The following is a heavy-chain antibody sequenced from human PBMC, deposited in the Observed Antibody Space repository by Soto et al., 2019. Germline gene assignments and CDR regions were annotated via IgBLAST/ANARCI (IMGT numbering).Heavy chain of an antibody. Sequence: SETLSLTCTVSGGSISSGGYYWSWIRQHPGKGLEWIGYIYYSGSTYYNPSLKSRVTISVDTSKNQFSLKLSSVTAADTAVYYCAIYYYDSSGPTGPTAQFDYWGQGTLVTVSS. CDR1: GGSISSGGYY. J-gene: IGHJ4*02. CDR2: IYYSGST. V-gene: IGHV4-31*03. D-gene: IGHD3-22*01. CDR3: AIYYYDSSGPTGPTAQFDY.